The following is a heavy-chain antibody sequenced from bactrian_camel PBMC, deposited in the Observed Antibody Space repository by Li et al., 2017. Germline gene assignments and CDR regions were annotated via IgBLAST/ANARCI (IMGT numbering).Heavy chain of an antibody. Sequence: QLVESGGGSVQSGGSLRLSCVASGYSVSEGYMAWFRQAPGKEREGVAAIDSDATTTSYADFVKGRFTVSKDNAKNTLYLQMNNVKPEDSGMYFCAAKLGRMNAQQALKFGAVFGAWGQGTQVTVS. D-gene: IGHD3*01. CDR2: IDSDATTT. J-gene: IGHJ6*01. V-gene: IGHV3S42*01. CDR3: AAKLGRMNAQQALKFGAVFGA. CDR1: GYSVSEGY.